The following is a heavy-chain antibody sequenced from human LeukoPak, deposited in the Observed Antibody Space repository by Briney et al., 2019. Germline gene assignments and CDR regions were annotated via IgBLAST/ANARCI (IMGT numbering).Heavy chain of an antibody. V-gene: IGHV1-69*13. Sequence: VASVKVSCKASGYTFTSYAISWVRQAPGRGLEWMGGIIPIFGTANYAQKFQGRVTITADESTSTAYMELSSLRSEDTAVYYCANRYYDILTGYYTHLDYWGQGTLVTVSS. D-gene: IGHD3-9*01. CDR3: ANRYYDILTGYYTHLDY. CDR1: GYTFTSYA. J-gene: IGHJ4*02. CDR2: IIPIFGTA.